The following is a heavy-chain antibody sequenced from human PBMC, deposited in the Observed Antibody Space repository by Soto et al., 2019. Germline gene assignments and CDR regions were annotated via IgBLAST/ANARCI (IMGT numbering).Heavy chain of an antibody. D-gene: IGHD3-3*01. CDR3: ASPKRARPGAWSGSNCFAP. J-gene: IGHJ5*02. CDR2: IYYSGST. Sequence: SETLSLTCTVSGGSISSSSYYWGWIRQPPGKGLEWIGSIYYSGSTYYNPSLKSRVTISVDTSKNQFSLKLSSVTAADTAVDYCASPKRARPGAWSGSNCFAPWGKGTLVTVPS. V-gene: IGHV4-39*01. CDR1: GGSISSSSYY.